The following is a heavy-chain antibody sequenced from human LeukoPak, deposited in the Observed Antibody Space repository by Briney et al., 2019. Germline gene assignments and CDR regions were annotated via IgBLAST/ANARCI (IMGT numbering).Heavy chain of an antibody. J-gene: IGHJ3*02. Sequence: ASVKVSCKASGYTFTSYGISWVRQAPGQGLEWMGWISAYNGNTNYAQKFQGRVTITADKSTSTAYMELSSLRSEDTAVDYCAIYPWPAQDDAFDIWGQGTMVTVSS. CDR3: AIYPWPAQDDAFDI. CDR2: ISAYNGNT. V-gene: IGHV1-18*01. CDR1: GYTFTSYG.